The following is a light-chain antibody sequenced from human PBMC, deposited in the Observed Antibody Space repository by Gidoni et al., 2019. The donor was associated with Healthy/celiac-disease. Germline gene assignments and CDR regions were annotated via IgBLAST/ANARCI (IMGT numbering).Light chain of an antibody. CDR1: QSILYTSDNKTY. Sequence: DIVITQSPASLSVSLGERTTINCTSSQSILYTSDNKTYLAWYQQKPGQPPKLLIYWASTRESGVPDRFSGSGSGTDFTLTISSLQAEDVAVYYCQQYYSIPLTFXGXTKVQIK. CDR2: WAS. J-gene: IGKJ4*01. CDR3: QQYYSIPLT. V-gene: IGKV4-1*01.